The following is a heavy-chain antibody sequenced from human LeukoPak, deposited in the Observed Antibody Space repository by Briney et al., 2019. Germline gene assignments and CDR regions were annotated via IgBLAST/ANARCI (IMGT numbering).Heavy chain of an antibody. V-gene: IGHV3-23*01. D-gene: IGHD3-22*01. Sequence: GGSLRLSCAASGFTFSSYGMSWVRQAPGKGLEWVSAISGSGGSTYYADSVKGRFTISRDNSKNTLYLQMNSLRAEDTAVYYCAKALAVSYYYDSSGSMSYFDYWGQGTLVTVSS. CDR1: GFTFSSYG. CDR3: AKALAVSYYYDSSGSMSYFDY. CDR2: ISGSGGST. J-gene: IGHJ4*02.